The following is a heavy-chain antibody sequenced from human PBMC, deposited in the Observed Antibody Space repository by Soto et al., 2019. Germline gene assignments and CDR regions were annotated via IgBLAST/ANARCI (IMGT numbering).Heavy chain of an antibody. CDR2: IKSKTDGGTT. V-gene: IGHV3-15*07. D-gene: IGHD3-16*01. Sequence: GGSLRLSCAASGFTFSNAWMNWVRQAPGKGLEWVGRIKSKTDGGTTDYAAPVKGRFTISRDDSKNTLYLQMNSLKTEDTAVYYCTTDSFYLMITPEIDAFDIWGQGTMVTVSS. J-gene: IGHJ3*02. CDR1: GFTFSNAW. CDR3: TTDSFYLMITPEIDAFDI.